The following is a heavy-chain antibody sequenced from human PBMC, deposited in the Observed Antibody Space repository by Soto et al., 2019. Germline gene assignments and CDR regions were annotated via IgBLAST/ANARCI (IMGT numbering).Heavy chain of an antibody. CDR3: ARDRGYCTGGTCYSVLDY. CDR2: IKQDGSET. J-gene: IGHJ4*02. D-gene: IGHD2-15*01. CDR1: GFTFSTSW. Sequence: PGGSLRLSCAASGFTFSTSWMNWVRQAPGKGLGWVANIKQDGSETHYVDSANGRFTISRDNAKNSLYLQMNSLRAEDTAVYYCARDRGYCTGGTCYSVLDYWGQGVLVTVSS. V-gene: IGHV3-7*01.